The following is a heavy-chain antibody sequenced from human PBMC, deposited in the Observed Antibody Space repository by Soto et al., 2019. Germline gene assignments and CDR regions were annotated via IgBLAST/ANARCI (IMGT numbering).Heavy chain of an antibody. CDR1: GYSFSNFY. Sequence: ASVKVSCKPSGYSFSNFYVHWVRQAPGQGLEWMGIIDPSSGTTSYTQKFQGRVSIIADRSTNTVSMELSSLRSEDTAVYYCAKGGGGLTDNFTWYYQAFDVWGLGTAVTVSS. CDR3: AKGGGGLTDNFTWYYQAFDV. J-gene: IGHJ6*02. V-gene: IGHV1-46*01. D-gene: IGHD1-1*01. CDR2: IDPSSGTT.